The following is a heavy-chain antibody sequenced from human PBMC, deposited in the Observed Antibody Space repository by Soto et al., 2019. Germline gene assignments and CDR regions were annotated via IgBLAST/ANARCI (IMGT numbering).Heavy chain of an antibody. CDR1: GGSFSGYY. D-gene: IGHD6-13*01. CDR2: INHSGST. CDR3: ARLPLIAAAGTYFDY. Sequence: SETLSLTCAVYGGSFSGYYWSWIRQPPGKGLEWIGEINHSGSTNYNPSLKSRFTISVDTSKNQFSLKLSSVTAADTAVYYCARLPLIAAAGTYFDYWGQGTLVTVSS. J-gene: IGHJ4*02. V-gene: IGHV4-34*01.